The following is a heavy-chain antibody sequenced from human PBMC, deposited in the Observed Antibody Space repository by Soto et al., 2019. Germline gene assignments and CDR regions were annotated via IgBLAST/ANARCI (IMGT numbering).Heavy chain of an antibody. CDR1: GFTFKRAW. CDR2: IKSGIDGEAT. V-gene: IGHV3-15*07. J-gene: IGHJ4*02. CDR3: STGLGTYYSRLDY. D-gene: IGHD3-10*01. Sequence: EVQLVESGGGLVKPGGSLTLSCAASGFTFKRAWMNWVRQAPGKGLEWVGRIKSGIDGEATDYGAPVKGRFTISRDDSRNTLSLQMNSLKTEDTAIYYCSTGLGTYYSRLDYWGRGTLVTVSS.